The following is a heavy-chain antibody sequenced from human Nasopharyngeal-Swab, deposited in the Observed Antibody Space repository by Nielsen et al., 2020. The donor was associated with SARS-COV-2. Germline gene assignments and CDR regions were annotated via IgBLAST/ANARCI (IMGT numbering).Heavy chain of an antibody. CDR1: GFIFSSYW. J-gene: IGHJ3*02. CDR3: VVVCHYSNHSFYI. CDR2: VNTDWSGT. D-gene: IGHD3-22*01. V-gene: IGHV3-74*01. Sequence: GGSLRPSCAASGFIFSSYWVHWVRQAPGKGLVWVSRVNTDWSGTPYADSVRGRFTMSRDNAESTVDLRMNSLRLEDTALYYWVVVCHYSNHSFYILGPGTMVTVSS.